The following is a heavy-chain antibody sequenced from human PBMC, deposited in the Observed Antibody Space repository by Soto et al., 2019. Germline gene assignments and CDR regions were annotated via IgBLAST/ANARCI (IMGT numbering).Heavy chain of an antibody. D-gene: IGHD6-6*01. J-gene: IGHJ6*02. V-gene: IGHV3-43*01. Sequence: PGGSLRLSCAASGFTFDDYTMHWVRQAPGKGLEWVSLISWDGGSTYYADSVKGRFTISRDNSKNSLYLQMNSLRTEDTALYYCAKDRAWGYSRSLQYGMDVWGQGTTVTFSS. CDR2: ISWDGGST. CDR3: AKDRAWGYSRSLQYGMDV. CDR1: GFTFDDYT.